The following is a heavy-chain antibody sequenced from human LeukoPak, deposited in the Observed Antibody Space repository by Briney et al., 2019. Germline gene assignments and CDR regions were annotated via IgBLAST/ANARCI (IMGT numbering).Heavy chain of an antibody. D-gene: IGHD3-10*01. V-gene: IGHV3-23*01. CDR3: AKEDGWFGELSGFDY. CDR2: ISGSGGST. CDR1: GFTFSSYA. J-gene: IGHJ4*02. Sequence: GGSLRLSCAASGFTFSSYAMSWVRQAPGKGLEWVSAISGSGGSTYYPDSVKGRFTISRDNSKNTLYPQMNSLSAEDTAVYYCAKEDGWFGELSGFDYWGQGTLVTVSS.